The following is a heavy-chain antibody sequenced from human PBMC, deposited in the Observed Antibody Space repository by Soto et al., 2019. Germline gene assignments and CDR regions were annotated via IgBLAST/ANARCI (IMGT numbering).Heavy chain of an antibody. D-gene: IGHD1-26*01. J-gene: IGHJ1*01. V-gene: IGHV3-30*18. CDR2: ISYDGSNK. CDR3: AKGGPTTGAPVPEYFQH. Sequence: QVQLVESGGGVVQPGRSLRLSCAASGFTFSSYGIHWVRQAPGKGLEWVAVISYDGSNKYYADSVKGRFTIARDNSKNTLYLQMNSLRSEDTAVYYCAKGGPTTGAPVPEYFQHWGQGTLVTVSS. CDR1: GFTFSSYG.